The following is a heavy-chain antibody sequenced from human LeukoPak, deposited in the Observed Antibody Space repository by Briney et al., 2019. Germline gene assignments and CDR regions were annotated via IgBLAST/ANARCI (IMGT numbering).Heavy chain of an antibody. J-gene: IGHJ4*02. V-gene: IGHV4-31*03. CDR3: ARFSSGWSFDY. CDR2: IYYSGST. D-gene: IGHD6-19*01. CDR1: GGSISSGGYY. Sequence: SETLSLTCTVSGGSISSGGYYWSWIRQHPGKGLEWIGYIYYSGSTYYNPSLKSRVTISVDTSKNHFSLKLSSVTAADTAVYYCARFSSGWSFDYWGQGTLVTVSS.